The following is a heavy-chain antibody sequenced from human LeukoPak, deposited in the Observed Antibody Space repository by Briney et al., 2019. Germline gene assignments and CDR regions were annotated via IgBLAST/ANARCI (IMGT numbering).Heavy chain of an antibody. CDR2: ISGYNGNI. Sequence: ASVKVSCKASGYTFTRYGISWVRQAPGQGLEWMGWISGYNGNIKYQQKLQGRVTMTTDTSTSTAYMELRSLRSDDTAVYYCARDCSGGSCYDGVDYWGRGTLVTVSS. V-gene: IGHV1-18*01. D-gene: IGHD2-15*01. CDR1: GYTFTRYG. CDR3: ARDCSGGSCYDGVDY. J-gene: IGHJ4*02.